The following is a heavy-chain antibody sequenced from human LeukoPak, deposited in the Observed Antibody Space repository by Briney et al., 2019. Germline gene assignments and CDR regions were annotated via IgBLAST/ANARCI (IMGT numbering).Heavy chain of an antibody. V-gene: IGHV4-4*07. J-gene: IGHJ5*02. CDR3: ASGQYGSGSHYNNWFDP. CDR1: GGSISSYY. CDR2: IYTSGST. Sequence: PSETLSLTCTVSGGSISSYYWSWIRQPAGKGLEWIGRIYTSGSTNYNPSLKSRVTMSVDTSKNQFSLKLSSVTAADTAVYYCASGQYGSGSHYNNWFDPWGQGTLVTVSS. D-gene: IGHD3-10*01.